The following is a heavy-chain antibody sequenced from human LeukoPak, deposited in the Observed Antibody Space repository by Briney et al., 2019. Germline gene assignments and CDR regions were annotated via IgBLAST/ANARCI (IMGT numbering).Heavy chain of an antibody. Sequence: GGSLRLSCAASGFTFNRNAISWVRQAPGKGLEWVSTISGSGDKTFYADSVKGRFTISRDNSKNKVHLQMNSLTGEDTALYYCVRRGDASSGWGDHDFWGQGALVTVSS. CDR3: VRRGDASSGWGDHDF. J-gene: IGHJ4*02. V-gene: IGHV3-23*01. CDR2: ISGSGDKT. D-gene: IGHD6-19*01. CDR1: GFTFNRNA.